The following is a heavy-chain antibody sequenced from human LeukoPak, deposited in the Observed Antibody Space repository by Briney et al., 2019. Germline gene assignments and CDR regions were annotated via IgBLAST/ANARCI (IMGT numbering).Heavy chain of an antibody. J-gene: IGHJ4*02. Sequence: GSLRLSCAASGFTFSSYGMHWVRQAPGKGLEWVAVISYDGSNKYYADSVKGRFTISRDNSKNTLYLQMNSLRAEDTAVYYCAKWYSSTSEFDYWGQGTLVTVSS. CDR1: GFTFSSYG. CDR3: AKWYSSTSEFDY. CDR2: ISYDGSNK. D-gene: IGHD2-2*01. V-gene: IGHV3-30*18.